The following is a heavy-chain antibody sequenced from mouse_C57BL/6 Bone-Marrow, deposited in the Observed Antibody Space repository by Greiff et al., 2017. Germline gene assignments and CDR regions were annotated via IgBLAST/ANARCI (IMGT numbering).Heavy chain of an antibody. CDR1: GYTFTSYW. Sequence: QVQLQQPGAELVRPGTSVKLSCKASGYTFTSYWMHWVKQRPGQGLEWIGVIDPSDSYTNYNQKFKGKATLTVDTSSSTAYMQLSSLTSEDSAVYSCARDGYGYYAMDYWGQGTSVTVSS. CDR3: ARDGYGYYAMDY. CDR2: IDPSDSYT. J-gene: IGHJ4*01. V-gene: IGHV1-59*01. D-gene: IGHD2-2*01.